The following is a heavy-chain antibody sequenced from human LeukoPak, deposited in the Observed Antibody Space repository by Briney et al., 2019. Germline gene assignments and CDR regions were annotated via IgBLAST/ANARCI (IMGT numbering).Heavy chain of an antibody. CDR1: GFIFSNYF. Sequence: GGSLRLSCEGSGFIFSNYFMTWVRQAPGKGLEWVANVGPDGNEKNYVNSVNGRFTISKDNPRNLLYLGMNNLRAEDTAAYYCVRYRDAVQTMGSNFDYWGQGALVIVSS. D-gene: IGHD5-24*01. CDR3: VRYRDAVQTMGSNFDY. J-gene: IGHJ4*02. CDR2: VGPDGNEK. V-gene: IGHV3-7*01.